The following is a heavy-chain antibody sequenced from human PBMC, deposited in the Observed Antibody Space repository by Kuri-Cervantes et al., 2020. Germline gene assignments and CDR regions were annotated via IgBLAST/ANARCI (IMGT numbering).Heavy chain of an antibody. CDR2: IIPIFGTA. J-gene: IGHJ5*02. V-gene: IGHV1-69*13. CDR1: GGTFSSYA. Sequence: SVKVSCKASGGTFSSYAISWVRQAPGQGLEWMGGIIPIFGTANYAQKFQGRVTITADESTSKAYMELRSLRSDDTAVYHCARAPYCSGGSCYYNWFDPWGQGTLVTVSS. D-gene: IGHD2-15*01. CDR3: ARAPYCSGGSCYYNWFDP.